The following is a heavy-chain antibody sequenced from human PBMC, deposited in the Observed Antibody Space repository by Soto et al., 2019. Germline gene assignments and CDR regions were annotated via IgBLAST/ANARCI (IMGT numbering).Heavy chain of an antibody. D-gene: IGHD6-13*01. J-gene: IGHJ4*02. CDR2: ITGYNGNT. CDR3: ARYWGSSSWYFDY. Sequence: QVQLVQSGAEVKKPGASVKVSCKASGYNFTSFGISWVRQAPGQGLEWMGWITGYNGNTNYAQKFQGRVTMSTDTSTSTGYMELRSLRSDDTAMYYCARYWGSSSWYFDYWGQGTLVTVSS. CDR1: GYNFTSFG. V-gene: IGHV1-18*01.